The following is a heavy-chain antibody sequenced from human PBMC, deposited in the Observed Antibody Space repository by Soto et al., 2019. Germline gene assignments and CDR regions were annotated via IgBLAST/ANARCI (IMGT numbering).Heavy chain of an antibody. CDR1: GFTFSSYA. CDR3: ASYTLAWNYYYGMDV. V-gene: IGHV3-30-3*01. CDR2: ISYDGSNK. Sequence: GGSLRLSCAASGFTFSSYAMHWVRQAPGKGLEWVAVISYDGSNKYYADSVKGRFTISRDNSKNTLYLQMNSLRAEDTAVYYCASYTLAWNYYYGMDVWGQGTTVTVSS. J-gene: IGHJ6*02. D-gene: IGHD2-21*01.